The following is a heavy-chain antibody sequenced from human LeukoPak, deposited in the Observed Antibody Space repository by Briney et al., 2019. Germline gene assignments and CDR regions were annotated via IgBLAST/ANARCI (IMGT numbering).Heavy chain of an antibody. CDR1: GGSISSYY. CDR3: ARRGYYYDSSGYWGAAFDI. CDR2: IYTSGST. D-gene: IGHD3-22*01. J-gene: IGHJ3*02. V-gene: IGHV4-4*07. Sequence: PSETLSLTCTVSGGSISSYYWSWIRQPAGKGLEWIGRIYTSGSTNYNPSLKSRVTMSVDTSKNQFSLKLSSVTAADTAVYYCARRGYYYDSSGYWGAAFDIWGQGTMVTVSS.